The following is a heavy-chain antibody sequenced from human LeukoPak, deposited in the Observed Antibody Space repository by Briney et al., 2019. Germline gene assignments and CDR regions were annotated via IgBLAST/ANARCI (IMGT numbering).Heavy chain of an antibody. D-gene: IGHD2-8*02. CDR2: IRSKPKNYAT. CDR3: ATDNTGRTTPFDY. Sequence: GGSLKLSCAASGFTFSATAMHWVRQASGKGLEWVGRIRSKPKNYATAYGASVKGRVTISRDDSNNTAYLHINSLKTEDTAVYCLATDNTGRTTPFDYWGQGTLVTVSS. CDR1: GFTFSATA. J-gene: IGHJ4*02. V-gene: IGHV3-73*01.